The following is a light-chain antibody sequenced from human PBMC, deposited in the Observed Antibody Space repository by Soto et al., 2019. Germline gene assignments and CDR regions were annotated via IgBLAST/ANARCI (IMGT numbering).Light chain of an antibody. CDR2: GAS. CDR3: QQYGSSPPYT. V-gene: IGKV3-20*01. CDR1: QSVSSSY. J-gene: IGKJ2*01. Sequence: EIVLTQSPGTLSLSPGERATRACRASQSVSSSYLAWYQQKPGQAPRLLIYGASSRATGIPDRFSGSGSGTDFTLTISRLEPEDFAVYYCQQYGSSPPYTFGHGTKLEIK.